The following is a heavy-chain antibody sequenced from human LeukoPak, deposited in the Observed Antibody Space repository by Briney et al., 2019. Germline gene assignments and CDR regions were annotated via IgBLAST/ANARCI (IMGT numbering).Heavy chain of an antibody. CDR3: ARRVGEDSYGFGFALDY. CDR1: GYSISSGYY. D-gene: IGHD5-18*01. V-gene: IGHV4-38-2*02. J-gene: IGHJ4*02. CDR2: IYHSGST. Sequence: PSETLSLTCTVSGYSISSGYYWGWIRQPPGKGLEWIGSIYHSGSTNYNPSLKSRVTMSVDTSKNQFSLKLSSVTAADTAVYYCARRVGEDSYGFGFALDYWGQGTLVTVSS.